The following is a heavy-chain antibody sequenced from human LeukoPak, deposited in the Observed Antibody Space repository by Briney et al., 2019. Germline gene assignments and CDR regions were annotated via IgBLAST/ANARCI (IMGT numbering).Heavy chain of an antibody. D-gene: IGHD1-26*01. V-gene: IGHV3-30*02. J-gene: IGHJ4*02. CDR2: VRYDGSQK. CDR1: GFTFSSYD. CDR3: AKGGARLHSYYLDY. Sequence: GGSLRLSCAASGFTFSSYDMYWVRQAPGKGLDWVTFVRYDGSQKNYADSVKGRFTLSRDNFKNTLYLQMNSLRVEDTAVFYCAKGGARLHSYYLDYWGQGTLVTVSS.